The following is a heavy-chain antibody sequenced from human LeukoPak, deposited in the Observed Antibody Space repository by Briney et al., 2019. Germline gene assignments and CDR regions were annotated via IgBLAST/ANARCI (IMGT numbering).Heavy chain of an antibody. CDR1: GFTFDDYA. Sequence: PGGSLRLSCAASGFTFDDYAMHWVRQAPGKGLEWVSGISWNSGSIGYADSVKGRFTISRDNAKNSQYLQMNGLRAEDTALYYCAKGAAAGTDDAFDIWGQGTMVTVSS. CDR2: ISWNSGSI. CDR3: AKGAAAGTDDAFDI. D-gene: IGHD6-13*01. J-gene: IGHJ3*02. V-gene: IGHV3-9*01.